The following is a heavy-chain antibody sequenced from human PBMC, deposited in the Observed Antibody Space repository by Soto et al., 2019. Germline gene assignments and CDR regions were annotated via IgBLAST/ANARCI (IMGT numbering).Heavy chain of an antibody. D-gene: IGHD3-10*01. Sequence: QVQLVESGGGLVQPGGSLRLSCAASGFPFTGYWVTWIRQAPGKGLECLSYIVSHPVVYYGDSVKGRFTLSRDNAKNSVYLQMYSLRADDTGVYYCAIFGPGNYRPLAHWGQGTLVTVSA. V-gene: IGHV3-11*01. CDR1: GFPFTGYW. J-gene: IGHJ4*02. CDR2: IVSHPVV. CDR3: AIFGPGNYRPLAH.